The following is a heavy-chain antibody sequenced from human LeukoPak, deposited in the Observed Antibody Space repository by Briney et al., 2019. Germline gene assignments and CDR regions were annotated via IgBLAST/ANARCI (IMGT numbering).Heavy chain of an antibody. Sequence: PGGSLRLSCAASGFTFSSYWMHWVRQAPGKGLVWVSRINSDGSSTSYADSVKGRFTISRDNAKNTLYLQMNSLRAEDTAVYYCARGGGSSRGYYYYYYMDVWGKGTTVTVSS. CDR2: INSDGSST. CDR3: ARGGGSSRGYYYYYYMDV. V-gene: IGHV3-74*01. CDR1: GFTFSSYW. D-gene: IGHD2-15*01. J-gene: IGHJ6*03.